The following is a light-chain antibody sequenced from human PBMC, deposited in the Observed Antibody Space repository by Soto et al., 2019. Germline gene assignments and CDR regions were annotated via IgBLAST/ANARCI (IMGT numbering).Light chain of an antibody. CDR2: GAS. CDR3: QQYGNSAWT. CDR1: QSVGNNY. J-gene: IGKJ1*01. V-gene: IGKV3-20*01. Sequence: EIVLTQSAGTLSLSAGERATLSCGASQSVGNNYLAWYQQKPGQAPRLLIYGASSRATGIPDRFSGSGSGTDFTLTISRLEPEDFAVYYCQQYGNSAWTFGQGTKVDIK.